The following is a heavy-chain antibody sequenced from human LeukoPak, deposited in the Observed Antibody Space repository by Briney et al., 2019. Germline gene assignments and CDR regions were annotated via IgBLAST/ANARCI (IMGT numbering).Heavy chain of an antibody. Sequence: SETLSLTCTVSGGSISSYYWSWIRQPPGKGLGWIGYIYYSGSTNYNPSLKSRVTISVDTSKNQFSLKLSSVTAADTAVYYCARESTPHYYYYGMDVWGQGTTVTVSS. D-gene: IGHD4-23*01. CDR1: GGSISSYY. J-gene: IGHJ6*02. V-gene: IGHV4-59*01. CDR2: IYYSGST. CDR3: ARESTPHYYYYGMDV.